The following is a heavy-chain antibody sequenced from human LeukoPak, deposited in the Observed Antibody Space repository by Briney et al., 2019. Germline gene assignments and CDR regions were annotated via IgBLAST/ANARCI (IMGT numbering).Heavy chain of an antibody. Sequence: SETLSLTCAVSGYSISSGYYWGWIRQPPGKGLEWIGSIYHSGSTYYNPSLKSRVTISVDTSKNQFSLKLSSVTAADTAVYYCASEHRGYCSSTSCYTGVDHWGQGTLVTVSS. J-gene: IGHJ4*02. CDR3: ASEHRGYCSSTSCYTGVDH. CDR1: GYSISSGYY. D-gene: IGHD2-2*02. CDR2: IYHSGST. V-gene: IGHV4-38-2*01.